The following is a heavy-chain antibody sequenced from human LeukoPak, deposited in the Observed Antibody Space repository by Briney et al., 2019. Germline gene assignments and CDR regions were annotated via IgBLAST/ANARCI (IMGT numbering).Heavy chain of an antibody. J-gene: IGHJ4*02. CDR2: IKQDGSEK. V-gene: IGHV3-7*01. CDR1: GFTFGNYW. CDR3: ASTFAGRRE. Sequence: GGSLRLSCAASGFTFGNYWMSWVRQAPGKGLEWVANIKQDGSEKYYVDSVKGRFTISRDNAKNSLYLQMNSLRAEDTAVYYCASTFAGRREWGQGTLVTVSS. D-gene: IGHD3-16*01.